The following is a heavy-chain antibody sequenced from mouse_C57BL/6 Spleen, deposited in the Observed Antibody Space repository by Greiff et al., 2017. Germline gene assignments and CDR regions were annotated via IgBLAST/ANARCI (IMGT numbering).Heavy chain of an antibody. CDR3: ARSGDGSSYGFAY. Sequence: VQGVESGPELVKPGASVKISCKASGYAFSSSWMNWVKQRPGKGLEWIGRIYPGDGDTNYNGKFKGKATLTADKSCSTAYMQLSSLTSEDSAVDFCARSGDGSSYGFAYWGQGTLVTVAA. V-gene: IGHV1-82*01. CDR2: IYPGDGDT. CDR1: GYAFSSSW. D-gene: IGHD1-1*01. J-gene: IGHJ3*01.